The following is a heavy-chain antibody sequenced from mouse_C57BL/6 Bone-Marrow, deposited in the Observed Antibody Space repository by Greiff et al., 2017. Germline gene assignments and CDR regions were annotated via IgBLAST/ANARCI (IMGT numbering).Heavy chain of an antibody. CDR3: AITAYSFAY. J-gene: IGHJ3*01. V-gene: IGHV1-69*01. Sequence: VKLQQPGAELVMPGASVKLSCKASGYTFTSYWMHWVKQRPGQGLEWIGEIDPSDSYTNYNQKFQGKSTLTVDKSSSTAYMQLSSLTSEDSAVYYCAITAYSFAYWGQGTLVTVSA. D-gene: IGHD5-5*01. CDR1: GYTFTSYW. CDR2: IDPSDSYT.